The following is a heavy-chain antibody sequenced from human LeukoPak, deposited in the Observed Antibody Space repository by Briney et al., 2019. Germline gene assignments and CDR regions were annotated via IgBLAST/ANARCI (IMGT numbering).Heavy chain of an antibody. CDR2: ITWDGGST. CDR1: GFTFDDYA. D-gene: IGHD3-10*01. CDR3: AKGVRITMVRGAFDI. V-gene: IGHV3-43D*03. Sequence: GGSLRLSCAASGFTFDDYAMHWVRQASGKGLERVSHITWDGGSTHYADSVEGRFTISRDNRENSLYLQMNSLRAEDTALYYCAKGVRITMVRGAFDIWGQGTMVTVSS. J-gene: IGHJ3*02.